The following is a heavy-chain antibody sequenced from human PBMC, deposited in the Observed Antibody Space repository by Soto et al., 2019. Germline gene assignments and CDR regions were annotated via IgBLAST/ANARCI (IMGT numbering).Heavy chain of an antibody. V-gene: IGHV1-3*01. J-gene: IGHJ5*02. CDR3: ARGGYSGYYLIS. Sequence: GASVKVSCKASGYTFSSYAMHWVRQAPGQRLEWMGWINAGNGNTKYSQKFQGRVTITRDTSASTAYMELSSLRSEDTAVYYCARGGYSGYYLISWGQGTLVTVSS. CDR2: INAGNGNT. D-gene: IGHD5-12*01. CDR1: GYTFSSYA.